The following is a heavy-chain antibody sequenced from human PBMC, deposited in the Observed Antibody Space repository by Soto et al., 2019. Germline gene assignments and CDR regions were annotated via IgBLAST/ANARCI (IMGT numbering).Heavy chain of an antibody. CDR1: GGSISSSNHY. CDR3: ERNWNGRRGYAMDV. CDR2: IYYSGGT. D-gene: IGHD1-1*01. J-gene: IGHJ6*04. V-gene: IGHV4-39*01. Sequence: PSETLSLTCSVPGGSISSSNHYWGWTRQPPGKGLEWIGSIYYSGGTYYNPSLKSRVTISVATSKNQFSLQLSSVTAADTAVYYCERNWNGRRGYAMDVWGRGTMATVSS.